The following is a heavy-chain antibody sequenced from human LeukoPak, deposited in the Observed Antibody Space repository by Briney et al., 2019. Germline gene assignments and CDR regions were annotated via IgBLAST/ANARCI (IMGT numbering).Heavy chain of an antibody. Sequence: PSETLSLTCTVSGGSISSSSYYWGWIRQPPGKGLEWIGSIYYSGSTYYNPSLKSRVTISVDTSKNQFSLKLSSVTAADTAVYYCASASSSSWGTDAFGIWGQGTMVTVSS. D-gene: IGHD6-13*01. CDR3: ASASSSSWGTDAFGI. CDR2: IYYSGST. V-gene: IGHV4-39*01. CDR1: GGSISSSSYY. J-gene: IGHJ3*02.